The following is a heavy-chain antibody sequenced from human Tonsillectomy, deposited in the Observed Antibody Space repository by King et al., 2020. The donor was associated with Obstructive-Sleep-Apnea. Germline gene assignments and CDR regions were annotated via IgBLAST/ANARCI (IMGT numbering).Heavy chain of an antibody. D-gene: IGHD2-8*01. CDR1: GFTFSSYD. CDR2: ISYDGSNK. CDR3: AREGFCSHGVCYDS. V-gene: IGHV3-30*04. Sequence: VQLVESGGGVVQPGRSLRLSCTASGFTFSSYDMKWGRQAPGKGLEWVAVISYDGSNKYYADSVKGRFTISRDNSKNTLYLRMNSLRTEDTAVYYCAREGFCSHGVCYDSWGQGTLVTVSS. J-gene: IGHJ4*02.